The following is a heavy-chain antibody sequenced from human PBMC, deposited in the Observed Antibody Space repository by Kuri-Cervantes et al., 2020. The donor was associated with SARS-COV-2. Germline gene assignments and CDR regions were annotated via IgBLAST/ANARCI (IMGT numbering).Heavy chain of an antibody. D-gene: IGHD2-21*01. CDR3: ARPRRGLEHIVGQFDY. V-gene: IGHV3-7*01. CDR2: IKQDGSEK. J-gene: IGHJ4*02. CDR1: GFTFSSYW. Sequence: GGSLRLSCAASGFTFSSYWMSWVRQAPGKGLEWVANIKQDGSEKYYVDSVKGRFTISRDNAKNSPYLQMNSLRAEDTAVYYCARPRRGLEHIVGQFDYWGQGTLVTVSS.